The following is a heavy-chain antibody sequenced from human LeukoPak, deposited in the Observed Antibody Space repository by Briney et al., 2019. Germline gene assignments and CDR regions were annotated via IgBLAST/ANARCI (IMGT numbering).Heavy chain of an antibody. CDR3: ARDEGGGIVVVTATQPHFDY. V-gene: IGHV3-33*01. D-gene: IGHD2-21*02. CDR2: IWYDGSNK. CDR1: GFTFSYYG. J-gene: IGHJ4*02. Sequence: GGSLRLSCAASGFTFSYYGMHWARQAPGKGLEWVAVIWYDGSNKYYADSVKGRFTISRDNSKNTLYLQMNSLRAEDTAVYYCARDEGGGIVVVTATQPHFDYWGQGTLVTVSS.